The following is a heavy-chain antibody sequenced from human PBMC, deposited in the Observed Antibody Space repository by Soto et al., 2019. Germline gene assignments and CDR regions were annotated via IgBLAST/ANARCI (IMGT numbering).Heavy chain of an antibody. D-gene: IGHD3-16*01. J-gene: IGHJ6*02. Sequence: EEQVVESGGGLVQPGGSLRLSCAASGFTFSSTWMHWVRHAPGKGLVWVSHINSDGSTTTYADSVRGRFTISRDNAKNTVYLQMNSLRAEDTAVYYCATDGSYAQHVCGQGTTVTVSS. CDR1: GFTFSSTW. V-gene: IGHV3-74*03. CDR2: INSDGSTT. CDR3: ATDGSYAQHV.